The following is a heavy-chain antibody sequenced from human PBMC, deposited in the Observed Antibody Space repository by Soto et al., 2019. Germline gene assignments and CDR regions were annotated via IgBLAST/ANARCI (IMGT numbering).Heavy chain of an antibody. CDR2: IWYDGSNK. D-gene: IGHD3-3*01. CDR3: ARGRYYDFWSSYSGSLFDY. Sequence: GGSLRLSCAASGFTFSSYGMHWVRRAPGKGLEWVAVIWYDGSNKYYADSVKGRFTISRDNSKNTLYLQMNSLRAEDTAVYYCARGRYYDFWSSYSGSLFDYWGQGTLVTVSS. J-gene: IGHJ4*02. CDR1: GFTFSSYG. V-gene: IGHV3-33*01.